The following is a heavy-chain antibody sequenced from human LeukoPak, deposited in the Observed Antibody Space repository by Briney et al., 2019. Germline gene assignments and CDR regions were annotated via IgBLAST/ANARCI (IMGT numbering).Heavy chain of an antibody. CDR2: ISGSGGST. CDR3: AKCPSRGAAGTHRVDY. D-gene: IGHD6-13*01. Sequence: GGSLRLSCAASGFTFSSYAMSWVRQAPGKGLEWVSAISGSGGSTYYADSVKGRFTISRDNSKNTLYLQMNSLRAEDTAVYYCAKCPSRGAAGTHRVDYWGQGTLVTVSS. V-gene: IGHV3-23*01. CDR1: GFTFSSYA. J-gene: IGHJ4*02.